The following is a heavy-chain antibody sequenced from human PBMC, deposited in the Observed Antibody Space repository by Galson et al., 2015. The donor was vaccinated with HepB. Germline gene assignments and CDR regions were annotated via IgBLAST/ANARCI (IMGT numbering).Heavy chain of an antibody. V-gene: IGHV3-66*01. D-gene: IGHD4-17*01. CDR3: AKVSGDYSKLQGAPFAP. CDR2: IYSGGST. Sequence: SLRLSCAASGFTVSSNYMRWARQAPGKGLEWVSVIYSGGSTYYADSVKGRFTISRDDSKNTLYLQMSSLRAVGTAVYYCAKVSGDYSKLQGAPFAPWRQGILVPGCS. J-gene: IGHJ5*02. CDR1: GFTVSSNY.